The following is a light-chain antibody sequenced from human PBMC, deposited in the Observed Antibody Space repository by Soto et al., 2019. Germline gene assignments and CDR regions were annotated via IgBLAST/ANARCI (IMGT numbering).Light chain of an antibody. J-gene: IGKJ4*01. CDR3: QQYYSTPLI. CDR2: WAS. CDR1: QSVLYSSNTKNY. Sequence: DIVMTQSPDSLAVSLGERSTFNCKSSQSVLYSSNTKNYLAWYQQKPGQPPTLLIYWASTRESGVPDRFSGSGSGTDFTLTISSLQAEDVAVYYCQQYYSTPLIFGGGTKVEI. V-gene: IGKV4-1*01.